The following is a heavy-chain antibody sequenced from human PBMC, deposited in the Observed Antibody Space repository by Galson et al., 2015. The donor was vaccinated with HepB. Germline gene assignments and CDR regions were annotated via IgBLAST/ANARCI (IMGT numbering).Heavy chain of an antibody. Sequence: SVKVSCKASGYTFSTYSVTWVRQAPGQGLEWMGWINTYNRYTNYAQKFQGRVTMTTDTSTNTAYLELRRLRSDDTAVYYCARGAVVAVLRANLNNWFDPWGQGTLVTVSS. CDR2: INTYNRYT. CDR3: ARGAVVAVLRANLNNWFDP. J-gene: IGHJ5*02. D-gene: IGHD2-15*01. CDR1: GYTFSTYS. V-gene: IGHV1-18*01.